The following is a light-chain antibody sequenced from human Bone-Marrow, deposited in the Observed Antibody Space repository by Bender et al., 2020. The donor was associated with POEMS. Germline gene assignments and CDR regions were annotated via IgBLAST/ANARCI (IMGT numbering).Light chain of an antibody. V-gene: IGLV2-14*03. Sequence: QSALTQPASVSGSPGQSVTISCTGTGDDVGAYNFVSWYQQPPGTVPKLVVYDVTNRPSGVSPRFSGSKSGNTASLTISGLQADDEAYYYCSSYRSTRTILFGGGTKVTVL. CDR3: SSYRSTRTIL. J-gene: IGLJ2*01. CDR2: DVT. CDR1: GDDVGAYNF.